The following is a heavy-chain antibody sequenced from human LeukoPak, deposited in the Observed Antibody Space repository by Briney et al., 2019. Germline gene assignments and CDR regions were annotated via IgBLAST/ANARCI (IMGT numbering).Heavy chain of an antibody. V-gene: IGHV1-2*06. CDR1: GYTFTGYY. CDR2: INPNSGGT. Sequence: ASVKVSCKXSGYTFTGYYMHWVRQAPGQGLEWMGRINPNSGGTNYSQKFQGRVTMTRDTSISTAYMELSRLRSDDTAAYYCARVKYYYDSSGYYFIDYWGQGTLVTVSS. CDR3: ARVKYYYDSSGYYFIDY. J-gene: IGHJ4*02. D-gene: IGHD3-22*01.